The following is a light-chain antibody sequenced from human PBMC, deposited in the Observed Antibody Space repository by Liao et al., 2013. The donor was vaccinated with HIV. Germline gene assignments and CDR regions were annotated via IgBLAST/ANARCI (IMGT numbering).Light chain of an antibody. V-gene: IGLV3-21*01. CDR1: NIGIKA. J-gene: IGLJ3*02. CDR3: QVWDSSSDHRV. Sequence: SYVLTQPPSVSVAPGKTARITCGGNNIGIKAVHWHQQKPGQAPVLVIYYDSDRPSGIPERFSGSNSGNTATLTISRVEAGDEADYYCQVWDSSSDHRVFGGGTKLTVL. CDR2: YDS.